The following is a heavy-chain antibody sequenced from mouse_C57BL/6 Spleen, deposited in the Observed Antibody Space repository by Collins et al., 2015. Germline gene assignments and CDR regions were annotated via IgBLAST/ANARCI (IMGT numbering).Heavy chain of an antibody. V-gene: IGHV1-72*01. J-gene: IGHJ4*01. CDR3: ARWYYSNFLYTMDY. Sequence: QVQLQQPGAELVKPGASVKLSCKASGYTFNSYWMHWVKQRPGRGLEWIGRIDPNSGGIKYNEKFKNKATLTVDKPSSTAYTQLSSLTSEDSAVYYCARWYYSNFLYTMDYWGQGTSVTVSS. D-gene: IGHD2-5*01. CDR1: GYTFNSYW. CDR2: IDPNSGGI.